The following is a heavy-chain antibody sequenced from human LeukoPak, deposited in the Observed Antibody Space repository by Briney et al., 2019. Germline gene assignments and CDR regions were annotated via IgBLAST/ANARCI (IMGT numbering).Heavy chain of an antibody. J-gene: IGHJ4*02. V-gene: IGHV3-23*01. Sequence: GGSLRLSCAASGFTFSSYGMSWVRQAPGKGLEWVSAISGSGGSTYYADSVKGRFTISRDNSKNTLYLQMNSLRAEDTAVYYCAKNMVRGVIITALDYWGQGTLVTVSS. CDR2: ISGSGGST. CDR1: GFTFSSYG. D-gene: IGHD3-10*01. CDR3: AKNMVRGVIITALDY.